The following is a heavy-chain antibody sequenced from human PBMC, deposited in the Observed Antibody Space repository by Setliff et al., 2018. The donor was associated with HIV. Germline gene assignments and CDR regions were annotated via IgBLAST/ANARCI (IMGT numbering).Heavy chain of an antibody. CDR1: GYTFTSYA. D-gene: IGHD3-16*01. CDR3: ARDWNYVVDV. V-gene: IGHV1-3*01. Sequence: ASVKVSCKASGYTFTSYAMHWVRQAPGQRLEWMGWINAGNGNTKYSPKFQGRVTITADTSSTTAYMELSSLRSDDTAVYYRARDWNYVVDVWGKGTTVTVSS. J-gene: IGHJ6*04. CDR2: INAGNGNT.